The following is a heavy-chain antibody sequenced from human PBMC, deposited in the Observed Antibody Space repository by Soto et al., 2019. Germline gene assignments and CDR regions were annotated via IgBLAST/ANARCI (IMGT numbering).Heavy chain of an antibody. D-gene: IGHD3-3*01. CDR3: AITMHYDFGSGPSTGFDP. Sequence: QLQLQESGPGLVKPSETLSLTCTVSGGSISSSSYYWGWIRQPPGKGLEWIGSIYYSGSTYYHPSLNSRVTISVDTSKNQFSLKLSSVTAADTAMYYCAITMHYDFGSGPSTGFDPWGQGTLVTVAS. J-gene: IGHJ5*02. V-gene: IGHV4-39*01. CDR1: GGSISSSSYY. CDR2: IYYSGST.